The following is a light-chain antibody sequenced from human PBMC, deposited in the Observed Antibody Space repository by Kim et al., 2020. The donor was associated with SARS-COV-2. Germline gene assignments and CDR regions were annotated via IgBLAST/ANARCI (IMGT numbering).Light chain of an antibody. CDR1: AGNIGTYY. CDR3: QSHDDSSWV. Sequence: GKTVTISCTRSAGNIGTYYVQWFQQRPGSAPTTVISEDHLRPSGVPDRFSGSIDSSSNSASLTISDLKPEDEATYYCQSHDDSSWVFGGGTKLTVL. V-gene: IGLV6-57*03. CDR2: EDH. J-gene: IGLJ3*02.